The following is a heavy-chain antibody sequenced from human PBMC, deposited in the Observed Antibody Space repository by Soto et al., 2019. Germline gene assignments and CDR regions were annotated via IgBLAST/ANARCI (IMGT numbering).Heavy chain of an antibody. CDR1: GFTFSSYW. CDR2: INSDGSST. D-gene: IGHD2-2*01. V-gene: IGHV3-74*01. CDR3: ARGSSAADGDYYYYYYMDV. J-gene: IGHJ6*03. Sequence: GGSLRLSCAASGFTFSSYWMHWVRQAPGKGLVWVSRINSDGSSTSYADTVKGRFTISRGNAKNMLYLQMNSLRAEYTAVYYCARGSSAADGDYYYYYYMDVWGKGT.